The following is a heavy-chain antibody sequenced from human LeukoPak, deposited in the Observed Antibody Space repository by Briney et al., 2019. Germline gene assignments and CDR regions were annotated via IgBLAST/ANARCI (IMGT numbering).Heavy chain of an antibody. Sequence: PEGSLRLSCAATGFTFWSYGMHWVRQAPGKGLEWVAVVSYDGSNENYADSVKGRFTISRDNSKNTVYLHLNSLRVEDTAVYYCAKDRRMMSSYYGMDVWGQGTTVTVSS. CDR3: AKDRRMMSSYYGMDV. J-gene: IGHJ6*02. CDR2: VSYDGSNE. CDR1: GFTFWSYG. D-gene: IGHD3-16*01. V-gene: IGHV3-30*18.